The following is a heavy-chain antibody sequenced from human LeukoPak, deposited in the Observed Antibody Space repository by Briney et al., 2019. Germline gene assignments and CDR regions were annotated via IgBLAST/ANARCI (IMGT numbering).Heavy chain of an antibody. J-gene: IGHJ4*02. V-gene: IGHV4-38-2*01. D-gene: IGHD6-13*01. CDR1: GYPIISDYY. CDR2: INHSGST. Sequence: SETLSLTCAVSGYPIISDYYWGWFRLPPGKGLEWVGSINHSGSTYYNLSLKSRVTISVDTSKNQFSLSVSSVTAADTAVYYCARNLGYSTLDYWGQGLLVTVSS. CDR3: ARNLGYSTLDY.